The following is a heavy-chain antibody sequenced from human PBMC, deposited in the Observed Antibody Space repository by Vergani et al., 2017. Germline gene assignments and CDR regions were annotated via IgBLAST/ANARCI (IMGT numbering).Heavy chain of an antibody. CDR3: ARVIINIADSYNWFDP. D-gene: IGHD6-13*01. CDR2: IYTSGST. J-gene: IGHJ5*02. Sequence: QVQLQESGPGLVKPSETLSLTCTVSGGSISSYYWSWIRQPAGKGLEWIGRIYTSGSTNYNPSLKSRVTISVDTSKNQFSLKLSSVTAADTAVYYCARVIINIADSYNWFDPWGQGTLVTVSS. V-gene: IGHV4-4*07. CDR1: GGSISSYY.